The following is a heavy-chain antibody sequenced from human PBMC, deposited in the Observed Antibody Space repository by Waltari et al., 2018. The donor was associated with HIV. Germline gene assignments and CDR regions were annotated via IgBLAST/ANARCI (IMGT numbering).Heavy chain of an antibody. V-gene: IGHV1-69*04. CDR2: VIPFLGIA. Sequence: QVQLVQSGAEVKKPGSSVKVSCKASGGTFSSYGINWERQAPGQGLEWMGRVIPFLGIANYARQFQGRVTITADRSTSTAYMELSGLKSGDTAVYFCAAADVVGIKEADLSHWGQGTLVTVSS. CDR3: AAADVVGIKEADLSH. CDR1: GGTFSSYG. J-gene: IGHJ4*02. D-gene: IGHD2-15*01.